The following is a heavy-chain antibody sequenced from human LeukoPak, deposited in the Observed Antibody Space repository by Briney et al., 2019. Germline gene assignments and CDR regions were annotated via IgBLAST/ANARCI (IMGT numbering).Heavy chain of an antibody. Sequence: SETLSLTCTVSGGSISSGGYYWSWIRQHPGKGLEWIGYIYYSGSTYYNPSLKSRVTISVDTSKNQFSLKLSSVTAADTAVYYCARDSGYYYEYYFDYWGQGTLVTVSS. CDR2: IYYSGST. CDR3: ARDSGYYYEYYFDY. D-gene: IGHD3-3*01. V-gene: IGHV4-31*03. J-gene: IGHJ4*02. CDR1: GGSISSGGYY.